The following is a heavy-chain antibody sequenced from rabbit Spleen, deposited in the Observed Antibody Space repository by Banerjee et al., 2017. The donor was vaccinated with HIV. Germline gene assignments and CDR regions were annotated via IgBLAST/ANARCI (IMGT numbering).Heavy chain of an antibody. CDR3: ARDSGTSFSSYGMDL. D-gene: IGHD8-1*01. CDR2: IATSSSFLT. V-gene: IGHV1S40*01. J-gene: IGHJ6*01. Sequence: QSLEESGGGLVQPEGSLTLTCTASGFSFSSSYYMCWVRQAPGKGLEWIACIATSSSFLTYYASWAKGRFTCSKASSTTVTLQMTSLTAADTATYFCARDSGTSFSSYGMDLWGPGTLVHRL. CDR1: GFSFSSSYY.